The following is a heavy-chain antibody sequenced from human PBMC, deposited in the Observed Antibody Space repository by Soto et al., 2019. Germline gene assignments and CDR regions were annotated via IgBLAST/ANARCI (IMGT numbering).Heavy chain of an antibody. CDR1: GYTLTELS. D-gene: IGHD1-26*01. V-gene: IGHV1-24*01. CDR3: ATAENSGSYTPLSYYYYYGMDV. J-gene: IGHJ6*02. CDR2: FDPEDGET. Sequence: ASVKVSCKVSGYTLTELSMHWVRQAPGKGLEWMGGFDPEDGETIYAQKFQGRVTMTEDTSTDTAYMELRSLRSEDTAVYYCATAENSGSYTPLSYYYYYGMDVWGQGTTVTVSS.